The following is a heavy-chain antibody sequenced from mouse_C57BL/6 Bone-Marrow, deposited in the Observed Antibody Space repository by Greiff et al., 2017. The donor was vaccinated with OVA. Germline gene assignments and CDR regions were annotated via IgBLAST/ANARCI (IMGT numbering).Heavy chain of an antibody. CDR3: AREGNGYYAMDY. CDR2: IAPSDSYT. Sequence: VKLQQPGAELVKPGASVKLSCKASGYTFTSYWMQWVKQRPGQGLEWIGEIAPSDSYTNYNQKFKGKATLTVDTSSSTAYMQLSSLTSEDSAVYYCAREGNGYYAMDYWGQGTSVTVSS. CDR1: GYTFTSYW. V-gene: IGHV1-50*01. J-gene: IGHJ4*01.